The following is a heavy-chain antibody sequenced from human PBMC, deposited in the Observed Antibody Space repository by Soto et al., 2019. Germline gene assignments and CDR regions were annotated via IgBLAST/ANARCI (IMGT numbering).Heavy chain of an antibody. CDR3: AREGYSYGSDFDY. CDR2: IYHSGST. Sequence: ETLSLTCTVSGYSISSGYYWCWIRQPPGKGLEWIGSIYHSGSTYYNPSLKSRVTISVDTSKNQFSLKLSSVTAADKAVYYCAREGYSYGSDFDYWGQGTLVTVYS. D-gene: IGHD5-18*01. V-gene: IGHV4-38-2*02. CDR1: GYSISSGYY. J-gene: IGHJ4*02.